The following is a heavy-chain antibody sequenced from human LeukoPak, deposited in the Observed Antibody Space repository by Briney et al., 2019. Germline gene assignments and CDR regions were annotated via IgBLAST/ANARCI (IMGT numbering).Heavy chain of an antibody. V-gene: IGHV1-69*13. Sequence: SVKVSCKASGYTFTDYFMNWVRQAPGQGLEWMGGIIPIFGTANYAQKFQGRVTITADESTSTAYMELSSLRSEDTAVYYCARNFPVLRYFDWLNQERYFDLWGRGTLVTVSS. D-gene: IGHD3-9*01. CDR3: ARNFPVLRYFDWLNQERYFDL. CDR2: IIPIFGTA. J-gene: IGHJ2*01. CDR1: GYTFTDYF.